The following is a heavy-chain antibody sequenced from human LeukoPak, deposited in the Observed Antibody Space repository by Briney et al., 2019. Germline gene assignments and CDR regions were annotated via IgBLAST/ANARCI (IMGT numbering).Heavy chain of an antibody. V-gene: IGHV3-74*01. CDR3: ARAPSEIGGYYPEYFRH. Sequence: GGSLRLSCAASGFTFSSYWMHWVRQAAGKGLVWVSRIKSDGSTNYADSVKGRFTISRGNTKNTVSLQMNSLRAEDTGVYYCARAPSEIGGYYPEYFRHWGQGTLVTVSS. CDR1: GFTFSSYW. J-gene: IGHJ1*01. CDR2: IKSDGST. D-gene: IGHD3-22*01.